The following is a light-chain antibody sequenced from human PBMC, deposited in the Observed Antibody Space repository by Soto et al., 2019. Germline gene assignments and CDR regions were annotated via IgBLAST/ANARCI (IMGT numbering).Light chain of an antibody. V-gene: IGLV2-14*03. CDR3: SSYATSSPL. CDR2: DVS. Sequence: QSVLTQPASVSGSPGQSITISCTGTSSDVGGYDYVSWYQQHPGKAPKLMISDVSNRPSGVSNRFSGSKSGNTASLTISGLQAEDEADYYCSSYATSSPLFGGGTKVTVL. J-gene: IGLJ2*01. CDR1: SSDVGGYDY.